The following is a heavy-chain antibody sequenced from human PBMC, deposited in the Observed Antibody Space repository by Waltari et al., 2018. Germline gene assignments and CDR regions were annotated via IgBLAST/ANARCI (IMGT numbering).Heavy chain of an antibody. J-gene: IGHJ4*02. CDR3: ARVSGGIAAAGDYFDY. D-gene: IGHD6-13*01. Sequence: QVQLQESGPGLVKPSETLSLTCTVSGGSISSYYWSWIRQPPGKGLEWIGYNYYSGSTNYNPSLKSRVTISVDTSKNQFSLKLSSVTAADTTVYYCARVSGGIAAAGDYFDYWGQGTLVTVSS. CDR1: GGSISSYY. CDR2: NYYSGST. V-gene: IGHV4-59*01.